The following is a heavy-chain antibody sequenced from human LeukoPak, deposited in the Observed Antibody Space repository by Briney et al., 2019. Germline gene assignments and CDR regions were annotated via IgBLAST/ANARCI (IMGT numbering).Heavy chain of an antibody. J-gene: IGHJ4*02. CDR2: IYYSGST. Sequence: SETLSLTCTVSGGSISSSSYYWGWIRQPPGKGLEWIGSIYYSGSTYYNPSLKSRVTISVDTSKNQFSLKLSSVTAADTAVYYCARVRPLSQFDYWGQGTLVTVSS. CDR1: GGSISSSSYY. V-gene: IGHV4-39*07. CDR3: ARVRPLSQFDY.